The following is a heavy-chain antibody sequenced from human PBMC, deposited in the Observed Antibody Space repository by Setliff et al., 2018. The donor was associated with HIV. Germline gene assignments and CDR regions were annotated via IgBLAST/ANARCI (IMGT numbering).Heavy chain of an antibody. Sequence: LSLTCAVYGGSFSDYYWTWIRQPPGKGLEWIGYIYTSGSTNYNPSLKSRVTISVDTSKNQFSLKLSSVTAADTAVYYCASPASGGSSGQYHYWGQGTLVTVSS. J-gene: IGHJ4*02. V-gene: IGHV4-4*09. CDR1: GGSFSDYY. CDR3: ASPASGGSSGQYHY. D-gene: IGHD6-19*01. CDR2: IYTSGST.